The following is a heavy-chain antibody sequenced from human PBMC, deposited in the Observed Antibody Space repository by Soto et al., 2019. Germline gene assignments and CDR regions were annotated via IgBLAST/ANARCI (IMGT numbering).Heavy chain of an antibody. CDR3: ARHGGGSSWYPILYYFDY. V-gene: IGHV4-39*01. Sequence: QLQLQESGPGLVKPSETLSLTCTVSGGSISSSSYYWGWIRQPPGKGLEWIGSIYYSGSTYYNPSLKSRVTISVDTSKNQFSLKLSSVTAADTAVYYCARHGGGSSWYPILYYFDYWGQGTLVTVSS. J-gene: IGHJ4*02. CDR1: GGSISSSSYY. D-gene: IGHD6-13*01. CDR2: IYYSGST.